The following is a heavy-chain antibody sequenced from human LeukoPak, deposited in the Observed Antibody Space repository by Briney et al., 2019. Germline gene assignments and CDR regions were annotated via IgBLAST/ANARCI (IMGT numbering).Heavy chain of an antibody. CDR1: GGSISSGAYY. D-gene: IGHD5-18*01. CDR3: ARGDSWVAADSYGNVWFDP. J-gene: IGHJ5*02. CDR2: IYHSGST. Sequence: PSQTLSLTCTVSGGSISSGAYYWSWIRQPPGKGLEWIGYIYHSGSTYYNPSLKSRVTISVDRSKNQFSLKLSSVTAADTAVYYCARGDSWVAADSYGNVWFDPWGQGTLVTVSS. V-gene: IGHV4-30-2*01.